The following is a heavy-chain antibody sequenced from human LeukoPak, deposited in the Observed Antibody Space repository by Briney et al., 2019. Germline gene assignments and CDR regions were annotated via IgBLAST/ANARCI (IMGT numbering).Heavy chain of an antibody. J-gene: IGHJ6*02. Sequence: GGSLRLSYAASGFTFSSYAMSWVRQAPGKGLEWVSAISGSGGSTYYADSVKGRFTISRDNSKNTLYLQMNSLRAEDTAVYYCAKASSSWFDYYYGMDVWGQGTTVTVSS. CDR1: GFTFSSYA. V-gene: IGHV3-23*01. CDR3: AKASSSWFDYYYGMDV. CDR2: ISGSGGST. D-gene: IGHD6-13*01.